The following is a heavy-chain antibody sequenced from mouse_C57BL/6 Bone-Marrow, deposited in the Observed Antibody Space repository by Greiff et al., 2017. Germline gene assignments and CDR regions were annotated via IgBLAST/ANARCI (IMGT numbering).Heavy chain of an antibody. J-gene: IGHJ2*01. D-gene: IGHD1-1*01. Sequence: EVQLVESEGGLVQPGSSMKLSCTASGFTFSDYYMAWVRQVPEKGLEWVANINYDGSSTYYLDSLKSRFIISRDNAKNILYLQMSSLKSEDTATYYCARYYYGSRAFFDYWGQGTTLTVSS. CDR2: INYDGSST. CDR1: GFTFSDYY. CDR3: ARYYYGSRAFFDY. V-gene: IGHV5-16*01.